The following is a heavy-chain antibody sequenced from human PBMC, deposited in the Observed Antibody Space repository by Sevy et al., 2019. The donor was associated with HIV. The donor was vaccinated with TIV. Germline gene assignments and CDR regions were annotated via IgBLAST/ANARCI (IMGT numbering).Heavy chain of an antibody. CDR3: ARGQWEHPY. CDR2: IIPSRIT. V-gene: IGHV4-34*01. Sequence: SETLSLTCAVYGGSFSGYYWSWIRQPPGKGLEWIGEIIPSRITNYNPSLKSRVTISIDTSKNQFSLKVKSVTAADTAIYYCARGQWEHPYWGQGTQVTVSS. J-gene: IGHJ4*02. D-gene: IGHD1-26*01. CDR1: GGSFSGYY.